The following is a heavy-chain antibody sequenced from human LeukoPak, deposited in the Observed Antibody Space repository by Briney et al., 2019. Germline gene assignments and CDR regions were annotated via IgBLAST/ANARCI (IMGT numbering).Heavy chain of an antibody. Sequence: GGSLRLSCAVSGFTFSSCWMSWVRQGPGEGLEWVANIKQDGSEIYYVDSVKGRFTISRDNAKSSLYLQMNSLRAEDTAVYYCARDDRYTSWNWGQGTLVTVSS. CDR2: IKQDGSEI. D-gene: IGHD5-18*01. J-gene: IGHJ4*02. CDR1: GFTFSSCW. CDR3: ARDDRYTSWN. V-gene: IGHV3-7*05.